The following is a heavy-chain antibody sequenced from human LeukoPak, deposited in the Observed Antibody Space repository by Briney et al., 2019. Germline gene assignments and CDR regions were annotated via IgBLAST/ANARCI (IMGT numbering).Heavy chain of an antibody. D-gene: IGHD1-26*01. CDR3: SSRPVGATPFDY. CDR1: GFTFSSYH. Sequence: PGGSLRLSCADSGFTFSSYHLNWVRQAPGKGREWVSYITSSSDTIYYADSVKGRFTISRDNAKNSLYLQMSSLRDEDSAVYYYSSRPVGATPFDYWGQGSLVTVSS. J-gene: IGHJ4*02. CDR2: ITSSSDTI. V-gene: IGHV3-48*02.